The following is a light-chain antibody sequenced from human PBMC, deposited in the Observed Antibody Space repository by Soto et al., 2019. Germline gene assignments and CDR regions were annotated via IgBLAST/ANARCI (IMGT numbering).Light chain of an antibody. V-gene: IGLV2-8*01. CDR1: STDVGGYNF. CDR2: DVA. J-gene: IGLJ1*01. CDR3: SSYTTVFTYV. Sequence: QSALTQPPSASGSPGQSVTISCTGTSTDVGGYNFVSWYQQHPGKVPKLILYDVANRPSGVPDRFSGSKSGDTASLTVSGLQTEDEADYYCSSYTTVFTYVFGTGTKLTVL.